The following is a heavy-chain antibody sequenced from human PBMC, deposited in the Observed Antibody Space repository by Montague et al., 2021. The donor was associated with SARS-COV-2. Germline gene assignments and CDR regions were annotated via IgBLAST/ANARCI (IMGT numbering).Heavy chain of an antibody. D-gene: IGHD6-19*01. J-gene: IGHJ4*02. CDR3: ARGAFSNGLDK. Sequence: SLRLSCAASGFTFRNYWMEWVRRGPGKGLVWVSNVNPDGTRTNYADSAKGRVTISRDNAKNTLYLQIDSLTADDTAAYYCARGAFSNGLDKWGQGTLVTVSS. V-gene: IGHV3-74*01. CDR1: GFTFRNYW. CDR2: VNPDGTRT.